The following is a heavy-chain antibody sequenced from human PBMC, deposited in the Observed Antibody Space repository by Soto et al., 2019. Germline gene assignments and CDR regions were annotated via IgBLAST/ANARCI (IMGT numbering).Heavy chain of an antibody. J-gene: IGHJ4*02. CDR1: GFSLSTSGVG. V-gene: IGHV2-5*02. CDR3: GMTTGTTEAFDY. CDR2: IYWDDDK. D-gene: IGHD4-17*01. Sequence: QITLKESGPPLVKPTQTLTLTCTFSGFSLSTSGVGVGWIRQPPGKALEWLALIYWDDDKRYSPSLKSRLTITKDTLKNQVVLTRTNMDPVDTATYYCGMTTGTTEAFDYWGQGTLVTVSS.